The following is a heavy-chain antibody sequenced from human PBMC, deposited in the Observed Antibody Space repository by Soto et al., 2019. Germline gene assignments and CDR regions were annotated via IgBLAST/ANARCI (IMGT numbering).Heavy chain of an antibody. V-gene: IGHV3-23*01. CDR1: EFTFSDYA. D-gene: IGHD3-22*01. J-gene: IGHJ4*02. CDR2: ISYGGGTT. Sequence: PGGSLRLSCAVAEFTFSDYAVSWVRQAPGKGLEWVSAISYGGGTTYYADSVKGRFTISRDNSKNTLYLQMNSLRAEDTAVYYCAKNPGYYYDSTGYHFDYWGQGTLVTVSS. CDR3: AKNPGYYYDSTGYHFDY.